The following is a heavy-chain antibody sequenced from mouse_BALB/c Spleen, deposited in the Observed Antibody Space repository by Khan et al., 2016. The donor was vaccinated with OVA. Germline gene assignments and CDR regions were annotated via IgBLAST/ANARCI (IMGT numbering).Heavy chain of an antibody. CDR2: ISSGSSTI. CDR1: GFTFSSFG. CDR3: ATYGNFYAMDY. D-gene: IGHD2-1*01. V-gene: IGHV5-17*02. Sequence: SLGCFVQPGGSRKLSCAASGFTFSSFGMHWVRQAPERGLEWVAYISSGSSTIYYADTMKGRFTISRDNPKNTLFLQMTSLRSEDTAMYYCATYGNFYAMDYWGQGTSVTVSS. J-gene: IGHJ4*01.